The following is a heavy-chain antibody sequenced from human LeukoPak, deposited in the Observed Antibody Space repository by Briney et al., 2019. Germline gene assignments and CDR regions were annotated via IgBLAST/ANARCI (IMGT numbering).Heavy chain of an antibody. CDR3: ARWRSKGALGY. CDR1: GFPFSDYY. D-gene: IGHD3-16*01. Sequence: GGSLRLSCAASGFPFSDYYMTWIRQVPGKGLEWVSYISTSSGFTKYADPVKGRFTISRDNAKNSLYLQMNSLRAEDTAVYYCARWRSKGALGYWGQGTLVTVSS. J-gene: IGHJ4*02. V-gene: IGHV3-11*06. CDR2: ISTSSGFT.